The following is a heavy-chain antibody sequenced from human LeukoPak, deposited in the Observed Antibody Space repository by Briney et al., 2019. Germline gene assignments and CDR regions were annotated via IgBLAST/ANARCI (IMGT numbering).Heavy chain of an antibody. CDR3: ARGIESYGDYGY. D-gene: IGHD4-17*01. Sequence: ETLSLTCTVSGGSISGSYWSWIRQPPGKGLEWIAYMYNSGSTNYNPSLKSRVTISIDTSKNQFSLKLSSLTAADTAIYYCARGIESYGDYGYWGQGILVTVSS. V-gene: IGHV4-59*01. J-gene: IGHJ4*02. CDR1: GGSISGSY. CDR2: MYNSGST.